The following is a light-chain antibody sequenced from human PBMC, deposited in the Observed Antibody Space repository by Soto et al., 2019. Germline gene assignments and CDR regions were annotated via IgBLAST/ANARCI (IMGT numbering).Light chain of an antibody. Sequence: QSALTQPASVSGSPGQSITISCTGTSSDVGGYNYVSWYQQHPGKAPKLMIYDVSNRPSGVSNRFSGSKSGNTASLTISGLQAEEEADYYCTSYTSSSTLGVFGGGTKPPS. CDR2: DVS. CDR1: SSDVGGYNY. CDR3: TSYTSSSTLGV. V-gene: IGLV2-14*01. J-gene: IGLJ2*01.